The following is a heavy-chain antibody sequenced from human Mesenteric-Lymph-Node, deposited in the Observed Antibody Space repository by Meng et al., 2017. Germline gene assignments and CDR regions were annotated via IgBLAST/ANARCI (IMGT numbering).Heavy chain of an antibody. CDR1: GCTFSSYT. J-gene: IGHJ4*02. V-gene: IGHV3-21*01. Sequence: EVQLVESGGGLVKPGGSLRLSCAASGCTFSSYTMNWVRRAPGKGLEWVSSISSSSNYIYSADSVKGRFTISRDNAKNSLYLQMNSLRAEDTAVYYCARDTPGLLFDYWGQGTLVTVSS. D-gene: IGHD5-18*01. CDR3: ARDTPGLLFDY. CDR2: ISSSSNYI.